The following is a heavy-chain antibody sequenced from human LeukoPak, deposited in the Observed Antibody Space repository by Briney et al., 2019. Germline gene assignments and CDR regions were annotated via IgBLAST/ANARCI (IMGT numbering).Heavy chain of an antibody. J-gene: IGHJ4*02. Sequence: PGGSLRLSCAASGFTFSSYWMSWVRQAPGKGLGWEANIKQDGSEKYYENTVKGRFTISRDNAKNSLYLQMNSRRAEDTAVYYCARGWEQQPGKVYYFDYWGQGTLVTVSS. D-gene: IGHD6-13*01. CDR2: IKQDGSEK. CDR1: GFTFSSYW. V-gene: IGHV3-7*01. CDR3: ARGWEQQPGKVYYFDY.